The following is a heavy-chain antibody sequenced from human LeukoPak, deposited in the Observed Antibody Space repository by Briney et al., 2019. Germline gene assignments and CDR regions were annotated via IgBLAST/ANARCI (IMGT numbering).Heavy chain of an antibody. CDR1: GFTFSSYS. J-gene: IGHJ4*02. D-gene: IGHD3-22*01. CDR2: ISSSSSYI. Sequence: GGSLRLSCAASGFTFSSYSMTWVRQAPGKGLEWVSSISSSSSYIYYADSVKGRFTISRDNAKNSLYLQMNSLRAEDTAVYYCARSETYYYDSSTDYWGQGTLVTVSS. V-gene: IGHV3-21*01. CDR3: ARSETYYYDSSTDY.